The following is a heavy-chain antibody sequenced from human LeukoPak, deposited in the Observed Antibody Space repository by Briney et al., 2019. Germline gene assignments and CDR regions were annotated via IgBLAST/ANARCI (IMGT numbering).Heavy chain of an antibody. CDR1: GGPISSYY. CDR3: ARGWPGGMDV. D-gene: IGHD2-15*01. Sequence: PSETLSLTCTVSGGPISSYYWSWIRQPPGKGLEWIGYIYYSGSTNYNPSLKSRVTISVDTSKNQFSLKLSSVTAADTAVYYCARGWPGGMDVWGQGTTVTVSS. J-gene: IGHJ6*02. V-gene: IGHV4-59*01. CDR2: IYYSGST.